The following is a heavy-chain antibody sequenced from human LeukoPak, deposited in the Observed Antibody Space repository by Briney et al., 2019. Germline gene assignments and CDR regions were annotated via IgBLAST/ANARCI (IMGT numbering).Heavy chain of an antibody. Sequence: SETLSLTCTVSGGSISSTTSYWGWIRQPPGKGLGWIGSIYYSGSTHYNPSLRSRITISVDTSKNQFSLQLRSVTAADTAVYYCARNVSTGYFDYWGQGTLVTVSS. CDR1: GGSISSTTSY. CDR2: IYYSGST. J-gene: IGHJ4*02. D-gene: IGHD3-22*01. V-gene: IGHV4-39*01. CDR3: ARNVSTGYFDY.